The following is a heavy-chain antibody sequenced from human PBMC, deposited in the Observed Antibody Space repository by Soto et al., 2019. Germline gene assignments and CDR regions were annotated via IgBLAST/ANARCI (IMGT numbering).Heavy chain of an antibody. D-gene: IGHD3-10*01. J-gene: IGHJ4*02. CDR2: SSYNGGT. CDR1: TDSSSFTNSY. V-gene: IGHV4-39*01. CDR3: ARHRIEVVWRGFDY. Sequence: PSETLSLTCTVSTDSSSFTNSYWGWIRQPPGKGLQWIGSSSYNGGTFYDPSLKGRVVISFDTSKKQYSLQVTSVTAADTAVYFCARHRIEVVWRGFDYWGQGTLVTVSS.